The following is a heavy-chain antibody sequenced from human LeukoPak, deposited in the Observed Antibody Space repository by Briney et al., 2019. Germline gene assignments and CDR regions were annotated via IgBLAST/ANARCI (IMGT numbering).Heavy chain of an antibody. CDR2: INPNSGGT. CDR3: ARNMDDSGTPGY. J-gene: IGHJ4*02. V-gene: IGHV1-2*04. D-gene: IGHD3-10*01. Sequence: ASVKVSCKASGYTFTGYYMHWVRQAPGQGLEWMGWINPNSGGTNYAQKFQGWVTMTRDTSISTAYMELSRLRSEDTSVYFCARNMDDSGTPGYWGQGTLVTVSS. CDR1: GYTFTGYY.